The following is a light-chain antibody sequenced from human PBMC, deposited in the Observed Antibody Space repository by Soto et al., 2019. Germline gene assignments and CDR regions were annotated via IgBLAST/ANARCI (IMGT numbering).Light chain of an antibody. CDR1: QDITNY. V-gene: IGKV1-33*01. CDR3: QQYNNLPFT. Sequence: DSQMTQSPSSLSASVGDRVTITCAASQDITNYLNWYQQKPGKXXKXXIYDASNLETGVPSRFTVVRSGTDFTLTITNLQPEDIETYDCQQYNNLPFTFGPGTKVDIK. J-gene: IGKJ3*01. CDR2: DAS.